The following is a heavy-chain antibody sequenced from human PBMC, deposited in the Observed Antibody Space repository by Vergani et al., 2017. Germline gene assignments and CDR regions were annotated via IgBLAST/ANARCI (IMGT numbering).Heavy chain of an antibody. CDR2: ISYDGSNK. CDR1: GFTFSSYA. D-gene: IGHD3-22*01. CDR3: ARQDTYYYDSSGRHYFDY. V-gene: IGHV3-30-3*01. Sequence: AASGFTFSSYAMHWVRQAPGKGLEWVAVISYDGSNKYYADSVKGRFTISRDNSKNTLYLQMNSLRAEDTAVYYCARQDTYYYDSSGRHYFDYWGQGTLVTVSS. J-gene: IGHJ4*02.